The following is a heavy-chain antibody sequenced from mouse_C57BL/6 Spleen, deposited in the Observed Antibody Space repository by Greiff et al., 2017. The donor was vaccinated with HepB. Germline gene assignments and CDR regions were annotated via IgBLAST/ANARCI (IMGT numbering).Heavy chain of an antibody. Sequence: QVTLKECGPGILQPSQTLSLTCSFSGFSLSTFGMGVGWIRQPSGKGLEWLAHIWWDDDKYYNPALKSRLTISKDTSKNQVFLKIANVDTADTATYYCARGYYGSSYVWFAYWGQGTLVTVSA. CDR1: GFSLSTFGMG. V-gene: IGHV8-8*01. D-gene: IGHD1-1*01. CDR2: IWWDDDK. CDR3: ARGYYGSSYVWFAY. J-gene: IGHJ3*01.